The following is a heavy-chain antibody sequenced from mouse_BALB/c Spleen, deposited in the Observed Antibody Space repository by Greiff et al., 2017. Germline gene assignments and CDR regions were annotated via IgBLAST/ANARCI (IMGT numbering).Heavy chain of an antibody. D-gene: IGHD3-3*01. CDR1: GFTFSSYY. Sequence: EVKLVESGGGLVKLGGSLKLSCAASGFTFSSYYMSWVRQTPEKRLELVAAINSNGGSTYYPDTVKGRFTISRDNAKNTLYLQMSSLKSEDTALYYCARHEGGSNLFWFDYWGQGTTLTVSS. CDR2: INSNGGST. CDR3: ARHEGGSNLFWFDY. J-gene: IGHJ2*01. V-gene: IGHV5-6-2*01.